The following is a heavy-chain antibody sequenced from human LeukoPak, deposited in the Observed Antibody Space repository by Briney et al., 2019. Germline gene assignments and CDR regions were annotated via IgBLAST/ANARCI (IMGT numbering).Heavy chain of an antibody. CDR1: GFTFSNFG. V-gene: IGHV3-30*02. CDR3: AKAGAMILQHYFDY. CDR2: IRFDGSDR. Sequence: GGTLRLSCAASGFTFSNFGMSWVRQAPGKGLEWVAFIRFDGSDRYYTDSVKGRFTLYRDISRNTLYLQMNSLRADDTAVYYCAKAGAMILQHYFDYWGQGTLVTVSS. D-gene: IGHD3-22*01. J-gene: IGHJ4*02.